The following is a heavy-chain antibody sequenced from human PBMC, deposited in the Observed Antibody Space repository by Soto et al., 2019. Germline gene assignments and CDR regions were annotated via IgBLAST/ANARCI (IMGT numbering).Heavy chain of an antibody. Sequence: SETLSLTCTVSGGSISSSSYYWGWIRQPPGKGLEWIGSIYYSGSTYYNPSLKSRVTISVDTSKNQFSLKLSSVTAADTAVYYCARHAILEWLPPGWWFDPWGQGTLVTVSS. CDR2: IYYSGST. D-gene: IGHD3-3*01. CDR3: ARHAILEWLPPGWWFDP. CDR1: GGSISSSSYY. V-gene: IGHV4-39*01. J-gene: IGHJ5*02.